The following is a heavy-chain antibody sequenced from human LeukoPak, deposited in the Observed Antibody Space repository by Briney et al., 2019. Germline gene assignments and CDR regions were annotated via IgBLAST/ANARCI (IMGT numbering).Heavy chain of an antibody. D-gene: IGHD3-9*01. CDR3: AREGLTYYDILTGPLLQFFDY. V-gene: IGHV1-18*01. Sequence: ASVKVSCKASGYTFTSYGISWVRQAPGQGLEWMGWISAYNGNTNYAQKLQGRVTMTTDTSTSTAYMELRSLRSDDTAVYYCAREGLTYYDILTGPLLQFFDYWGQGTLVTVSS. J-gene: IGHJ4*02. CDR1: GYTFTSYG. CDR2: ISAYNGNT.